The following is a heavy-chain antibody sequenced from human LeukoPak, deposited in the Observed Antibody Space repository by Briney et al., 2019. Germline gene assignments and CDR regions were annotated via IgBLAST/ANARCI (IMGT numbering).Heavy chain of an antibody. Sequence: SETLSLTCAVSGYSISSGYYWGWIRQPPGKGLEWIGSIYHSGSTYYNPSHKSRVTISVDTSKNQFSLKLSSVTAADTAVYYCARHYGEGYMPCGQGTLVNGSS. V-gene: IGHV4-38-2*01. CDR2: IYHSGST. CDR1: GYSISSGYY. J-gene: IGHJ5*02. CDR3: ARHYGEGYMP. D-gene: IGHD3-10*01.